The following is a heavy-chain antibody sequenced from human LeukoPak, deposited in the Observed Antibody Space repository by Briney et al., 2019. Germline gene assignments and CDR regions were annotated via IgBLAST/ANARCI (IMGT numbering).Heavy chain of an antibody. V-gene: IGHV4-39*02. CDR3: ARVEISDSLTGHIAPTYGMDV. CDR1: GGSMDSRNYY. J-gene: IGHJ6*02. D-gene: IGHD3-9*01. Sequence: AETLSLTCTVSGGSMDSRNYYWGWLRQPPGKGLEWFGSIFDSGSTYYNPSPERRDTTSIDTSKNPFSLYLWSVTAADTAVFYCARVEISDSLTGHIAPTYGMDVWGQGTTVTVS. CDR2: IFDSGST.